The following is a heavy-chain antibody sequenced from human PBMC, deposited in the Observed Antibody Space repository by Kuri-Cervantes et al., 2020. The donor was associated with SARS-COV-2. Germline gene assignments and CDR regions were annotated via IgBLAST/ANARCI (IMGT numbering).Heavy chain of an antibody. J-gene: IGHJ3*02. CDR2: IYYSGKT. CDR1: GGSFSDYY. CDR3: ARRGISEI. Sequence: SETLSLTCAVYGGSFSDYYWSWVRQPPGKRLEWIGSIYYSGKTFYNPSLKSRVTISVDTSKNQFSLNLNSVTAADTAVYYCARRGISEIWGQGTMVTVSS. D-gene: IGHD1-14*01. V-gene: IGHV4-34*01.